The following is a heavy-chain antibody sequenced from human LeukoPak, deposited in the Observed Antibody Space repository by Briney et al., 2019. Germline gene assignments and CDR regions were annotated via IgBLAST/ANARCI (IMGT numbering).Heavy chain of an antibody. V-gene: IGHV3-23*01. J-gene: IGHJ6*03. Sequence: GGSLRLSCAASVFTFSSYAMSWVRQAPGEGLEWVSAISGSGGSTYYAESVKGRFTISRDNSKNTLYLQMNSLRAEDTAVYYCAKAGLPTTLSYYYYYYMDVWGKGTTVTVSS. CDR1: VFTFSSYA. CDR3: AKAGLPTTLSYYYYYYMDV. CDR2: ISGSGGST. D-gene: IGHD1-1*01.